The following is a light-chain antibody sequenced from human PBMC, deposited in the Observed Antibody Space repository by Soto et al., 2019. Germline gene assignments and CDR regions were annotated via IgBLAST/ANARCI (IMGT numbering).Light chain of an antibody. CDR1: SSNIGAGYH. V-gene: IGLV1-40*01. CDR2: GNN. Sequence: QSVLTQPPSVSGAPGQRVTISCTGSSSNIGAGYHVHWYQQLPGTAPKLLIYGNNNRPSGVPGRFSGSKSGTSASLAITGLQAEDEADYYCQSFDSSLSVVFGGETKLTVL. J-gene: IGLJ3*02. CDR3: QSFDSSLSVV.